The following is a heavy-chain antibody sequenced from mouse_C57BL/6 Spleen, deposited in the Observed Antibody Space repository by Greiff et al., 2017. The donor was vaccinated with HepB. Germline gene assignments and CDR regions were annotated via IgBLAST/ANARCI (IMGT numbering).Heavy chain of an antibody. J-gene: IGHJ2*01. CDR3: ARWGTTVVAYYFDY. Sequence: VQLQQSGPELVKPGASVKISCKASGYSFTGYYMNWVKQSPEKSLGWIGEINPSTGGTTYNPKFNAKATLTVDKSSSTAYMQLKSLTSEDSAVYYCARWGTTVVAYYFDYWGQGTTLTVSS. CDR2: INPSTGGT. V-gene: IGHV1-42*01. D-gene: IGHD1-1*01. CDR1: GYSFTGYY.